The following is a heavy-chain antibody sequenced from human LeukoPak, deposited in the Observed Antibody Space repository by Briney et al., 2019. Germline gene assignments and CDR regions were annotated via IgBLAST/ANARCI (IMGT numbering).Heavy chain of an antibody. CDR2: IIPILGIA. V-gene: IGHV1-69*04. CDR1: GGTFSSYA. Sequence: ASVKVSCKASGGTFSSYAISWVRQAPGQGLEWMGRIIPILGIANYAQKFQGRVTITADKSTSTAYMEPSSLRSEGTAVYYCARSPTNYDILTGYYNVLIDYFDYWGQGTLVTVSS. D-gene: IGHD3-9*01. J-gene: IGHJ4*02. CDR3: ARSPTNYDILTGYYNVLIDYFDY.